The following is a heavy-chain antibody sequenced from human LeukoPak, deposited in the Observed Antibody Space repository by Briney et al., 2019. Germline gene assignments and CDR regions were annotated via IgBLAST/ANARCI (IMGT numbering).Heavy chain of an antibody. CDR2: INHSGST. D-gene: IGHD2-21*02. Sequence: SETLSLTCAVYGGSFSGYYWSWIRQPPGKGLEWIGKINHSGSTNYNPSLKSRVTISVDTSKNQFSLKLSSVTAADTAVYYCASQPDCGGDCYSDYWGQGTLVTVSS. CDR3: ASQPDCGGDCYSDY. V-gene: IGHV4-34*01. CDR1: GGSFSGYY. J-gene: IGHJ4*02.